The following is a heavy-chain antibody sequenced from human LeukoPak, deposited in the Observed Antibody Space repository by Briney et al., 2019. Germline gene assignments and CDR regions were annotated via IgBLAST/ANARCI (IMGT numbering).Heavy chain of an antibody. CDR1: GLTFSTYG. CDR2: ISFDGSNK. J-gene: IGHJ4*02. V-gene: IGHV3-30*18. Sequence: PGGSLRLSCTASGLTFSTYGMHWVRQAPGKGLEWVAVISFDGSNKNYADPVKGRFTISRDNSKNTLYLQMNSLRAEDTAVYYCAKGGSGSGSYYSLDYWGQGTLVTVSS. CDR3: AKGGSGSGSYYSLDY. D-gene: IGHD3-10*01.